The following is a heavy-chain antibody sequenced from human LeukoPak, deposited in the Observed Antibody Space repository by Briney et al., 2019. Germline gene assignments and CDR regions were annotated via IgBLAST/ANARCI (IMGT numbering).Heavy chain of an antibody. CDR3: AKDTRHYYGSGRLGYFDY. V-gene: IGHV3-9*01. CDR2: ISWNSGSI. Sequence: GRSLRLSCAASGFTFDDYAMHWVRQAPGKGLEWVSGISWNSGSIGYADSVKGRFTISRDNAKNSLYLQMNSLRAEDTALYYCAKDTRHYYGSGRLGYFDYWGQGTLVTVSS. J-gene: IGHJ4*02. CDR1: GFTFDDYA. D-gene: IGHD3-10*01.